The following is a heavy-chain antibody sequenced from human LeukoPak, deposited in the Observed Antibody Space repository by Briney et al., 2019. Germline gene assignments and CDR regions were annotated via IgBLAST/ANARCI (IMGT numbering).Heavy chain of an antibody. CDR1: GFTFSSYS. Sequence: PGGSLRLSCAASGFTFSSYSMNWVRQAPGKGLEWVSYISSSSSTIYYAGSVKGRFTISRDNAKNSLYLQMNSLRAEDTAVYYCARDRGGRYCSSTSCYSSHFDYWGQGTLVTVSS. D-gene: IGHD2-2*01. V-gene: IGHV3-48*01. CDR3: ARDRGGRYCSSTSCYSSHFDY. CDR2: ISSSSSTI. J-gene: IGHJ4*02.